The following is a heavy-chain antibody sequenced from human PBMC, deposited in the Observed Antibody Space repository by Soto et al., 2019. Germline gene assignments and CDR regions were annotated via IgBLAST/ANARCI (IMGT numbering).Heavy chain of an antibody. CDR1: GFTFSSYW. Sequence: GGSLRLSCAASGFTFSSYWMSWVRQAPGKGLEWVANIKQDGSEKYYVDSVKGRFTISRDNAKNSLYLQMNSLRAEDTAVYYCARDRVPHQLTGTTVNHYYYYMDVWGKGTTVTVSS. V-gene: IGHV3-7*01. D-gene: IGHD1-7*01. CDR2: IKQDGSEK. J-gene: IGHJ6*03. CDR3: ARDRVPHQLTGTTVNHYYYYMDV.